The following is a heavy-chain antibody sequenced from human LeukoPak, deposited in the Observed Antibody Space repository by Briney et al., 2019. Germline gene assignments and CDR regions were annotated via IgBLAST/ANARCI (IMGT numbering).Heavy chain of an antibody. Sequence: GESLKISCKGSGYSFTSYWIGWVRQMPGKGLEWMGIIYPGDSDTRYSPSFQGQVTISADKSISTAYLQWSSLKASDTAMYYCAIPYSHDGDAFDIWGQGTMVTVSS. V-gene: IGHV5-51*01. CDR1: GYSFTSYW. CDR2: IYPGDSDT. J-gene: IGHJ3*02. D-gene: IGHD2-15*01. CDR3: AIPYSHDGDAFDI.